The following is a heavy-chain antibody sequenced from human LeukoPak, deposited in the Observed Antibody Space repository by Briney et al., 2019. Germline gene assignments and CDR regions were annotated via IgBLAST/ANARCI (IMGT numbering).Heavy chain of an antibody. J-gene: IGHJ6*03. CDR3: ARSHCGGDCYSSRWQILYGYYYYYMDV. Sequence: SETLSLTCAVYGRSFRGFYWTWIRQSPGKGLEWIGEINHSGSSSYNPSLKSRIMISVDMSKNQFSLKVRSVTAADTAVYYCARSHCGGDCYSSRWQILYGYYYYYMDVWGTGTTVTVSS. D-gene: IGHD2-21*02. CDR1: GRSFRGFY. V-gene: IGHV4-34*01. CDR2: INHSGSS.